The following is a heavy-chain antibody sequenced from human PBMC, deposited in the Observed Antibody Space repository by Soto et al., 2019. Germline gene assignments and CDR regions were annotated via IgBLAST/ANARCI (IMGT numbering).Heavy chain of an antibody. CDR3: AKTIAPIYMDV. Sequence: ASVKVSCKASGYTFTSYGISWVRQAPGQGLEWMGWISAYNGNTNYAQKLQGRVTISRDNSKNTLYLQMNSLRAEDTAVYYCAKTIAPIYMDVWGQGTTVTVSS. J-gene: IGHJ6*02. CDR2: ISAYNGNT. CDR1: GYTFTSYG. D-gene: IGHD6-13*01. V-gene: IGHV1-18*01.